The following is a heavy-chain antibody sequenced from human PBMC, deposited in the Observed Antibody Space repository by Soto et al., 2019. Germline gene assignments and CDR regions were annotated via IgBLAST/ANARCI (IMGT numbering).Heavy chain of an antibody. CDR3: ARTLRDDFWSGDFDY. D-gene: IGHD3-3*01. V-gene: IGHV2-26*01. Sequence: QVTLKESGPVLVKPPETLTLTCTVSGFSLTNTRLGVGWIRQPPGKALEWLAHIFSNDEKSYSTSLKNRLTIAKDTSKSQVVLTRTNRDPVDTATYYCARTLRDDFWSGDFDYGGQGTLVTVSS. CDR1: GFSLTNTRLG. CDR2: IFSNDEK. J-gene: IGHJ4*02.